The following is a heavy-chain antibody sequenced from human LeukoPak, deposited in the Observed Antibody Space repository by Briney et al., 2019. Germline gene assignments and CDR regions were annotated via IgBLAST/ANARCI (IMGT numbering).Heavy chain of an antibody. CDR2: INSDGSTT. V-gene: IGHV3-74*01. CDR3: AKEGRYCSSTSCYLTYYMDV. D-gene: IGHD2-2*01. J-gene: IGHJ6*03. CDR1: GFTFITYW. Sequence: SGGSLRLSCAASGFTFITYWMHWVRQAPGKGLVWVSSINSDGSTTTYADSVKGRFTISRDNSKNTLYLQMNSLRAEDTAVYYCAKEGRYCSSTSCYLTYYMDVWGKGTTVTVSS.